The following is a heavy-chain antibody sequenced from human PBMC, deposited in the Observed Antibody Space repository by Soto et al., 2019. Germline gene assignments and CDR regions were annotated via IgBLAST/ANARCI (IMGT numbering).Heavy chain of an antibody. Sequence: SETLSLTCPVSGGSISSYYWSWIRQSPGKGLEWIGYIYYSGSTNYNPSLKSRVTISVDTSKNQFSLKLSSVTAADTAVYYCARVLPYCSGGSCRMYYFDYWGQGTLVTVSS. CDR3: ARVLPYCSGGSCRMYYFDY. CDR1: GGSISSYY. CDR2: IYYSGST. D-gene: IGHD2-15*01. V-gene: IGHV4-59*12. J-gene: IGHJ4*02.